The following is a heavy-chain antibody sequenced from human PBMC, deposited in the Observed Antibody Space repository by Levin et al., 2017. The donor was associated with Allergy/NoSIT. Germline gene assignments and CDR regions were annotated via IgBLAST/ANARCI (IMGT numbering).Heavy chain of an antibody. D-gene: IGHD3-22*01. CDR1: GFTFSSYG. CDR2: ISYDGSNK. V-gene: IGHV3-30*18. J-gene: IGHJ6*02. Sequence: LSLTCAASGFTFSSYGMHWVRQAPGKGLEWVAVISYDGSNKYYADSVKGRFTISRDNSKNTLYLQMNSLRAEDTAVYYCAKASYSSGYWGYYYDYGMDVWGQGTTVTVSS. CDR3: AKASYSSGYWGYYYDYGMDV.